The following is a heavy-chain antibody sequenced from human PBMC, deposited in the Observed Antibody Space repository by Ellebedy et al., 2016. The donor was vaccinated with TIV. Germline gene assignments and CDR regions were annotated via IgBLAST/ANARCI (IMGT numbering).Heavy chain of an antibody. CDR1: GGSISSYY. CDR2: IGSSGSAI. J-gene: IGHJ4*02. Sequence: LSLXXTVSGGSISSYYWSWIRQAPGKGLEWVSYIGSSGSAIYYADSVKGRFTISRDNAKNSLYLQMNSLKAEDTAVYYCARGEGVGYWGQGTLVTVSS. V-gene: IGHV3-11*01. CDR3: ARGEGVGY. D-gene: IGHD3-3*01.